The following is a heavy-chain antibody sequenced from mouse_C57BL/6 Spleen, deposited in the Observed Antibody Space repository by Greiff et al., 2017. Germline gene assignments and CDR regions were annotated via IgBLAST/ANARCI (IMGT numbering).Heavy chain of an antibody. CDR3: TRGGYLWYFDG. CDR2: ISSGGDYI. CDR1: GFTFSSYA. D-gene: IGHD2-2*01. Sequence: DVMLVESGEGLVKPGGSLKLSCAASGFTFSSYAMSWVRQTPEKRLEWVAYISSGGDYIYYADTVKGRFTISRDNARNTLYLQMSSLKSEDTAMYYCTRGGYLWYFDGWGTGTTVTVSS. V-gene: IGHV5-9-1*02. J-gene: IGHJ1*03.